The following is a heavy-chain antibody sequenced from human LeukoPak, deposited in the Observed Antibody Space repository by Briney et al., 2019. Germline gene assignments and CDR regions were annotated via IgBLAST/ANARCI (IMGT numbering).Heavy chain of an antibody. Sequence: GGALEPSLARSGRPLSTNYMSWGRPTPGRGGGVVALIYSYGSTHYVRRVSGGVTISKHKYKNTLDLQMTTLRDEDTGIYYCARRTGSYFGSGSAYGMDVWGGGTTVTVSS. V-gene: IGHV3-53*01. D-gene: IGHD3-10*01. J-gene: IGHJ6*04. CDR2: IYSYGST. CDR3: ARRTGSYFGSGSAYGMDV. CDR1: GRPLSTNY.